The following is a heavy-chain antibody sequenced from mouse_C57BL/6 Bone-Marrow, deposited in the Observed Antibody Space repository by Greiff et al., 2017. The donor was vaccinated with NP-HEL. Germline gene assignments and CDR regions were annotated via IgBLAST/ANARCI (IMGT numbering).Heavy chain of an antibody. CDR3: ARNGFIAY. CDR2: IYPRSGNT. CDR1: GYTFTSYG. V-gene: IGHV1-81*01. J-gene: IGHJ3*01. D-gene: IGHD2-2*01. Sequence: QVQLQQSGAELARPGASVKLSCKASGYTFTSYGISWVKQRTGQGLEWIGEIYPRSGNTYYNEKFKGKATLTVDKSSSTAYLELSSLTSEDSAVWFCARNGFIAYWGQGTLVTVSA.